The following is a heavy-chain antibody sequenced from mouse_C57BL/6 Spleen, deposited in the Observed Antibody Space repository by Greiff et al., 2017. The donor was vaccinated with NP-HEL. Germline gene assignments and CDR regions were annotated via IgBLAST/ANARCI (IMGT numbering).Heavy chain of an antibody. CDR2: IWSDGST. V-gene: IGHV2-6*03. Sequence: QVQLKESGPGLVAPSQSLSITCTVSGFSLTSYGVHWVRQPPGQGLEWLVVIWSDGSTTYNSALKSRLSISKDNSKSQVFLKMNSLQTDDTAMYYCARGPDGYYDYAMDYWGQGTSVTVSS. J-gene: IGHJ4*01. CDR1: GFSLTSYG. D-gene: IGHD2-3*01. CDR3: ARGPDGYYDYAMDY.